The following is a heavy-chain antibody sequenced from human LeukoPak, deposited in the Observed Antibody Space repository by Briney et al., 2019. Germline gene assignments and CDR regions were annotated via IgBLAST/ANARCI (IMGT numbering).Heavy chain of an antibody. V-gene: IGHV3-21*01. CDR1: GFTFSSYS. CDR2: ISSSSSYI. J-gene: IGHJ4*02. Sequence: GRSLRLSCAASGFTFSSYSMNWVRQAPGKGLEWVSCISSSSSYIYYADSVKGRFTISRDNAKNSLYLQMNSLRAEDPAVYYCARVIPRSQTPAVAGTWDSYWGQGPLVTVSS. D-gene: IGHD6-19*01. CDR3: ARVIPRSQTPAVAGTWDSY.